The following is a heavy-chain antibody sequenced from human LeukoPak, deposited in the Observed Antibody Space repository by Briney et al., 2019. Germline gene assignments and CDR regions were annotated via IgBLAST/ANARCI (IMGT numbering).Heavy chain of an antibody. CDR2: ISDSGDTT. CDR1: GFAFSSQA. J-gene: IGHJ4*02. CDR3: AKDARRSDGWYFFDH. Sequence: LGGSLRLSCAASGFAFSSQAMGWVRQAPGKGLEWVSVISDSGDTTYYADSVKGRFTISRDNSKNTLYLQLNSLRAEDTAIYYCAKDARRSDGWYFFDHWGQGALVTVSS. V-gene: IGHV3-23*01. D-gene: IGHD6-19*01.